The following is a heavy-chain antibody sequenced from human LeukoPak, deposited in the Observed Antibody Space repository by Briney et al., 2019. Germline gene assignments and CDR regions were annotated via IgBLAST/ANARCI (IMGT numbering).Heavy chain of an antibody. V-gene: IGHV1-69*05. D-gene: IGHD2-15*01. Sequence: SVKVSCKVSGGTFSSYAISWVRQAPGQGREWMGGIIPIFGTANYAQKFQGRVTITTDESTSTAYMELSSLKSEDTAVYYCARERYCSGGSCYSWDYFDYWGQGPLVTVSS. J-gene: IGHJ4*02. CDR3: ARERYCSGGSCYSWDYFDY. CDR1: GGTFSSYA. CDR2: IIPIFGTA.